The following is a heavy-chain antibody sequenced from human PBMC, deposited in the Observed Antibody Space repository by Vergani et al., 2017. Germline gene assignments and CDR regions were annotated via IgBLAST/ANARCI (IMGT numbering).Heavy chain of an antibody. CDR3: AKKQSSGYDFVGDYYYYYMDV. CDR2: ISGSGGST. V-gene: IGHV3-23*01. CDR1: GFTFSSYA. D-gene: IGHD5-12*01. Sequence: EVQLLESGGGLVQPGGSLRLSCAASGFTFSSYAMSWVRQAPGKGLEWVSAISGSGGSTYYADSVKGRFTISRENSKNPLYLKMNSLRAEDTAVYYCAKKQSSGYDFVGDYYYYYMDVWGKGTTVTGSS. J-gene: IGHJ6*03.